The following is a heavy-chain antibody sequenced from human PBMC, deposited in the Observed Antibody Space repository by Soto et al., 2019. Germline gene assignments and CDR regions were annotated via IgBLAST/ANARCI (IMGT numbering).Heavy chain of an antibody. CDR1: Y. J-gene: IGHJ4*02. D-gene: IGHD6-19*01. CDR3: ARRSASRGLLIPYYFDY. CDR2: INPSGGST. V-gene: IGHV1-46*01. Sequence: YRRSARHYHEQGFEWMGIINPSGGSTSYAQKFQGRVTMTRDTSTSTVYMELSSLRSEDTAVYYCARRSASRGLLIPYYFDYWGQRTLVTVSS.